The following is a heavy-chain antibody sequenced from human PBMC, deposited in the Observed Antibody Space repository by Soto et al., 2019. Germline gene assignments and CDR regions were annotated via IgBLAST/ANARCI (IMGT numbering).Heavy chain of an antibody. CDR2: IYSGGSI. D-gene: IGHD6-19*01. Sequence: PSETLSLTCAVSGGSISSGGYSWSWVRQAPGKGLEWVSVIYSGGSIYYADSVKGRFTISRDNAKNTLYLQMNSLRADDTAVYYCARGLRYSSGPRGYWGQGTLVTVSS. J-gene: IGHJ4*02. CDR3: ARGLRYSSGPRGY. CDR1: GGSISSGGYS. V-gene: IGHV3-66*01.